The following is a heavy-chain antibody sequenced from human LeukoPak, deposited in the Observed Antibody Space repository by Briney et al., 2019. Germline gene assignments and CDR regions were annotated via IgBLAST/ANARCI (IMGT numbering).Heavy chain of an antibody. CDR2: MNPNSGNT. CDR1: GYTFTSY. J-gene: IGHJ5*02. V-gene: IGHV1-8*01. Sequence: ASVKVSCKASGYTFTSYVNWVRQATGQGLEWIGWMNPNSGNTGYAQKFQGRVTITRNTSRSTAYMELSSLRSEDTAVYYCASNWGPRGYSYGRFDPWGQGTLVTVSP. D-gene: IGHD5-18*01. CDR3: ASNWGPRGYSYGRFDP.